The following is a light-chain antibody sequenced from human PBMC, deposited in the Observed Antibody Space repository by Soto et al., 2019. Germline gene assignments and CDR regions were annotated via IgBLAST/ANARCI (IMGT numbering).Light chain of an antibody. J-gene: IGLJ2*01. CDR1: SSNIGAGYA. V-gene: IGLV1-40*01. CDR2: GTN. Sequence: QSVLTQPPSVSGAPGQRVTISCTGSSSNIGAGYAVHWYQQLLGTAPKLLIYGTNSRPSGVPDRFSGSKSGTSASLAITGLQAEDEADYYCQSYDSSHVVFGGGTKLTVL. CDR3: QSYDSSHVV.